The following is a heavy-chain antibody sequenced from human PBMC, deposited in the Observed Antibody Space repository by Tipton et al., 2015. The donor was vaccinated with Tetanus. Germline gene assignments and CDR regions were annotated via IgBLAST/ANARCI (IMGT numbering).Heavy chain of an antibody. CDR1: GDSVSGYY. V-gene: IGHV4-59*02. CDR3: AGVTAQRTELYFGH. J-gene: IGHJ1*01. Sequence: QLVQSGGGLVKPGGSLRLSCTVSGDSVSGYYWSWIRQPPGKGLEWVGYVYYTGDTNYNPSLKSRVTISMDRSENQISLKMTSVTAADTAVYYCAGVTAQRTELYFGHWGQGTQVTVSS. CDR2: VYYTGDT. D-gene: IGHD2-2*02.